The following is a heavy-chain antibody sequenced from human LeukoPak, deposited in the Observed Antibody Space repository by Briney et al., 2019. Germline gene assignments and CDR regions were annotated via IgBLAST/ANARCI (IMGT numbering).Heavy chain of an antibody. CDR3: ARGESSTKFGY. J-gene: IGHJ4*02. CDR2: INPSGRTT. D-gene: IGHD6-13*01. CDR1: GYTFTSYF. V-gene: IGHV1-46*01. Sequence: ASVKVSCKASGYTFTSYFIHWVRQAPGQGLEWKGIINPSGRTTSYAQKFQGRVTMTRDTSTSTVYMELSSLRSEDTAVYYCARGESSTKFGYWGQGTLVTVSS.